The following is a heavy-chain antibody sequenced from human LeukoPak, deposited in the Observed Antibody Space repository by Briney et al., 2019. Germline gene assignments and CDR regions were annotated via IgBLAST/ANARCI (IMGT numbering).Heavy chain of an antibody. CDR1: AFAFTNYG. V-gene: IGHV3-48*04. CDR3: AWYGVTHGLDV. J-gene: IGHJ6*02. D-gene: IGHD3-10*01. CDR2: ISSSGSTI. Sequence: GGSLRLSCAASAFAFTNYGILWVRQAPGKGLEWVSYISSSGSTIYYADSVKGRFTISRDNAKNSVYLQMNSLRPEDTAIYYCAWYGVTHGLDVWGQGTTVTVSS.